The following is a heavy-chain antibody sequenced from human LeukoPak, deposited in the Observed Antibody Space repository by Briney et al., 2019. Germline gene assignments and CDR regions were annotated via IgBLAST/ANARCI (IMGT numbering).Heavy chain of an antibody. D-gene: IGHD5-18*01. CDR3: ARTQRGYNYGYQYYYYGLDV. V-gene: IGHV4-39*07. J-gene: IGHJ6*02. CDR1: GGSISSSTYY. Sequence: SETLSLTCTVSGGSISSSTYYWGWIRQPPGRGLDWIGSIYYSGSTNYNPSLKSRVTISVDTSKIRFSLKLSSVTAADTAVYYCARTQRGYNYGYQYYYYGLDVWGQGTTVTVSS. CDR2: IYYSGST.